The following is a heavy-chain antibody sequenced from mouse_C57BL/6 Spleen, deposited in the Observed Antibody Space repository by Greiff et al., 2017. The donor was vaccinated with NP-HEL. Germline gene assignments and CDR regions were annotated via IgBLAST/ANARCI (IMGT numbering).Heavy chain of an antibody. D-gene: IGHD2-5*01. CDR1: GYTFTDYY. V-gene: IGHV1-26*01. Sequence: EVQLQQSGPELVKPGASVKISCKASGYTFTDYYMNWVKQSHGKSLEWIGDINPNNGGTSYNQKFKGKATLTVDKSSSTAYMELRSLTSEDSAVYYCANYYSKGDYFDYWGQGTTLTVSS. CDR3: ANYYSKGDYFDY. J-gene: IGHJ2*01. CDR2: INPNNGGT.